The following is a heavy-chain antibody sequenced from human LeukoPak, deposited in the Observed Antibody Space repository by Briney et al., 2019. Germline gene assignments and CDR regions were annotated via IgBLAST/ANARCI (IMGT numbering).Heavy chain of an antibody. J-gene: IGHJ6*02. D-gene: IGHD5-12*01. CDR3: ARPRGSGYDSPYYYYGMDV. Sequence: GGSLRLSCAASGFTFSDYYMSWIRQAPGKGLEWVSYISSSGSTIYYADSVKGRFTIPRDNAKNSLYLQMNSLRAEDTAVYYCARPRGSGYDSPYYYYGMDVWGQGTTVTVSS. CDR1: GFTFSDYY. CDR2: ISSSGSTI. V-gene: IGHV3-11*01.